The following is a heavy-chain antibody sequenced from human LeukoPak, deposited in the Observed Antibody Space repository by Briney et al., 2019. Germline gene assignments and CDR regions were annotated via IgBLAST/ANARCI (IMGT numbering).Heavy chain of an antibody. D-gene: IGHD6-13*01. CDR1: GGSFSGYY. Sequence: PSETLSLTCAVSGGSFSGYYWTWIRQPPGKGLEWIGEINHSGSANYNPSLMSRVTISLDTSKNHFSLNLSSVTAADTAVYYCARGIAAAGTDYWGQGTLVTVSS. CDR2: INHSGSA. J-gene: IGHJ4*02. V-gene: IGHV4-34*01. CDR3: ARGIAAAGTDY.